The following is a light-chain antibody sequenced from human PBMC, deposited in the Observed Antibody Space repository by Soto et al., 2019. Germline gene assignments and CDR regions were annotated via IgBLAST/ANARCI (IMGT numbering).Light chain of an antibody. V-gene: IGLV2-14*01. Sequence: QSALTQPASVSGSPGPSITIACTGTSSDVGGYNYVSVYQQHQGKAPNLMIYDVSNRPSRVSNRFSGSKSCNTASMTISGLQAEDEADYYCSSYTSSSTLVVFGVGTKLTV. CDR2: DVS. CDR1: SSDVGGYNY. CDR3: SSYTSSSTLVV. J-gene: IGLJ2*01.